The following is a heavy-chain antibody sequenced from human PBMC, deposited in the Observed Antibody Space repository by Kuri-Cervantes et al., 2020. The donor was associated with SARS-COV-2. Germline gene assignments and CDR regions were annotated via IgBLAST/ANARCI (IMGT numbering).Heavy chain of an antibody. D-gene: IGHD1-26*01. CDR2: ISYDGSSK. V-gene: IGHV3-30-3*01. Sequence: GESLKISCAASGFTFSSYAMHWVRQAPGKGLEWVAVISYDGSSKYYADSVKGRFTISRDNSKNTLYLQMNSLRAEDTAVYYCARGMGAGATSWSFDYWGQGTLVTVSS. CDR3: ARGMGAGATSWSFDY. CDR1: GFTFSSYA. J-gene: IGHJ4*02.